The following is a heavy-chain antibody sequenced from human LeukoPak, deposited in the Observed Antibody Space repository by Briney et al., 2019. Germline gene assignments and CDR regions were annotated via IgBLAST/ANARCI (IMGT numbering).Heavy chain of an antibody. Sequence: PRGSLRLSCAASGFTFSSYAMHWVRQAPGKGLEYVSAISRNGGSTYYANSVKGRFTISRDNSKNTLYLQMGSLRAEDMAVYYCAKDDYWGQGTLVTVSS. CDR3: AKDDY. J-gene: IGHJ4*02. V-gene: IGHV3-64*01. CDR1: GFTFSSYA. CDR2: ISRNGGST.